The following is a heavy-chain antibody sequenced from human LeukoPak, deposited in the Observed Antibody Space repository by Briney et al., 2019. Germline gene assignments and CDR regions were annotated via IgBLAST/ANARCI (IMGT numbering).Heavy chain of an antibody. J-gene: IGHJ4*02. CDR1: GYSFTSYY. Sequence: ASVKVSCKASGYSFTSYYIHWVRQAPGQGLEWLGIINCSGGSTSYAQKFQGRVTMTRDTSTRTVYMELSRLRSDDTAVYYCAMSTYSSGWYDYWGQGTLVTVSS. D-gene: IGHD6-19*01. V-gene: IGHV1-46*01. CDR2: INCSGGST. CDR3: AMSTYSSGWYDY.